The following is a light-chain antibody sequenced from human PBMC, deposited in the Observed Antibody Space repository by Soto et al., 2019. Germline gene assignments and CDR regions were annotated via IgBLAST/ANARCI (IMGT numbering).Light chain of an antibody. CDR3: QQYNSWPPIT. V-gene: IGKV3-15*01. J-gene: IGKJ5*01. CDR2: GAT. CDR1: QGVSIL. Sequence: EIVMTQSPATLSVSPGERATLSCRASQGVSILLAWYQQKPGQAPRLLIHGATTRATGIPARFSGSGSGTEFTLTISSLQSEDFAVYYCQQYNSWPPITFGQGTRLEIK.